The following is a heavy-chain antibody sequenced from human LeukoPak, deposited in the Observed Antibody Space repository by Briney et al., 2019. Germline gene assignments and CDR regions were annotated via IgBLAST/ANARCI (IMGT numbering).Heavy chain of an antibody. CDR3: ARDQMGATTDFDY. V-gene: IGHV3-21*01. Sequence: GGSLRLSCAASGFTFSGYSMNWVRQAPGKGLEWVSSISSSSSYIYYADSVKGRFTISRDNAKNSLYLQMNSLRAEDTAVYYCARDQMGATTDFDYWGQGTLVTVSS. CDR1: GFTFSGYS. J-gene: IGHJ4*02. CDR2: ISSSSSYI. D-gene: IGHD1-26*01.